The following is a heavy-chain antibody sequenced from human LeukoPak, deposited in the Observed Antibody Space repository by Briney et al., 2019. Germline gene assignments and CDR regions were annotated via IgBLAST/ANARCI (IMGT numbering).Heavy chain of an antibody. CDR1: GYTFTSYY. D-gene: IGHD4-17*01. V-gene: IGHV1-46*01. CDR3: ARTLKKTTVVTTPLGY. CDR2: INPSGGST. Sequence: ASVKVSCKASGYTFTSYYMHWVRQAPGQGLEWMGIINPSGGSTSYAQKFQGRVTMTRDTSTSTVYMELSSLRSEDTAVYYCARTLKKTTVVTTPLGYGGQGTLVTVSS. J-gene: IGHJ4*02.